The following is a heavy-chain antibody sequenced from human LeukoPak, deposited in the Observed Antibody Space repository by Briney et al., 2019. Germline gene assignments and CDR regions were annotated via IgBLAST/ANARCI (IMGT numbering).Heavy chain of an antibody. V-gene: IGHV4-59*08. D-gene: IGHD3-10*01. J-gene: IGHJ4*02. CDR3: ARHANSYGSQTYPLDY. CDR2: IHNRGST. Sequence: PSETLSLTCTVSGDSISPYFWSWLRQPPGKGLEWIPYIHNRGSTNYNPSLNSRLTISMYVSKSQVSLKLTSVTAADTAVYYCARHANSYGSQTYPLDYWGQGTLVTVSS. CDR1: GDSISPYF.